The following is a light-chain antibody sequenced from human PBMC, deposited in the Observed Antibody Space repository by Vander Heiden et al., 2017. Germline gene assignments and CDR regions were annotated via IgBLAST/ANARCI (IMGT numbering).Light chain of an antibody. CDR2: DVS. J-gene: IGLJ2*01. V-gene: IGLV2-14*03. CDR3: VSYASSTFVL. CDR1: SSDVGGYNS. Sequence: QSPLPQPASVSASPGQSTTISCPGTSSDVGGYNSVSWYQQHPGKAPKLLILDVSSRAPGVSNRFSGSESGNTASLTISGLQTEDEADYYCVSYASSTFVLFGGGTKLTVL.